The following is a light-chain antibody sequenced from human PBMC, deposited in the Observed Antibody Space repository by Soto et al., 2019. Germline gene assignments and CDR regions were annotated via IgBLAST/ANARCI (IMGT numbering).Light chain of an antibody. Sequence: QSVLTQPPSVSAAPGQRVTISCSGSNSNIGNNYVSWFQQLPGTAPKLLIIDNDKRPSGISDRFSGSRSGTSATLGITGLQTGDEADYYCGTWDNILRGWVFGGGTKVTVL. CDR1: NSNIGNNY. V-gene: IGLV1-51*01. CDR2: DND. J-gene: IGLJ3*02. CDR3: GTWDNILRGWV.